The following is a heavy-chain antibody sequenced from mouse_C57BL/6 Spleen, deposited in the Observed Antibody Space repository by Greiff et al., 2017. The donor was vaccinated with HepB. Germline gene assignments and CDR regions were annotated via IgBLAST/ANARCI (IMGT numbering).Heavy chain of an antibody. V-gene: IGHV1-9*01. CDR1: GYTFTGYW. J-gene: IGHJ3*01. D-gene: IGHD2-3*01. CDR3: ARGGSLYDGYYGEFAY. CDR2: ILPGSGST. Sequence: QVQLKESGAELMKPGASVKLSCKATGYTFTGYWIEWVKQRPGHGLEWIGEILPGSGSTNYNEKFKGKATFTADTSSNTAYMQLSSLTTEDSAIYYCARGGSLYDGYYGEFAYWGQGTLVTVSA.